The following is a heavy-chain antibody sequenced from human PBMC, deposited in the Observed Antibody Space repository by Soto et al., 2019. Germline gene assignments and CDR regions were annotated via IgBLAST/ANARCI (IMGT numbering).Heavy chain of an antibody. D-gene: IGHD6-6*01. Sequence: SETLSLTCTVSGGSISSGGYYWSWIRQHPGKGLEWIGYIYYSGSTYYNPSLKSRVTISVDTSKNQFSLKLSSVTAADTAAYYCARSHSSSSWKFDYWGQGTLVTVSS. J-gene: IGHJ4*02. CDR3: ARSHSSSSWKFDY. CDR1: GGSISSGGYY. CDR2: IYYSGST. V-gene: IGHV4-31*03.